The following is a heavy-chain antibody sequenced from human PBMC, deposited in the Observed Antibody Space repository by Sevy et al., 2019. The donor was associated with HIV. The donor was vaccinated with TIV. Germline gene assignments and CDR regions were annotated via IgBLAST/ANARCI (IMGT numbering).Heavy chain of an antibody. D-gene: IGHD4-17*01. J-gene: IGHJ1*01. V-gene: IGHV3-30-3*01. CDR2: ISYDGSNK. CDR1: GFTFSSYA. Sequence: GGSLRLSCAASGFTFSSYAMHWVRQAPGKGLEWVAVISYDGSNKYYADSVKGRFTISRDNSKNTLYLQMNSLRAEDTAVYYCARDQETVTIEYFQHWGQCTLVTVSS. CDR3: ARDQETVTIEYFQH.